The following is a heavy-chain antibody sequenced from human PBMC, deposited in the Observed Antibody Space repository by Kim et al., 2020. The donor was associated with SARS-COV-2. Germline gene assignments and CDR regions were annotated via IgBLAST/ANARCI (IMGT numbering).Heavy chain of an antibody. D-gene: IGHD4-4*01. J-gene: IGHJ6*02. Sequence: GGSLRLSCAASGFTFSSYGMHWVRQAPGKGLEWLVVIWYDGSNKYYVDSVKGRFTISIDNSKYTLYLQINSLRAEDTAVYYCERDYSVTILIKFYYYGMHFWSQVTTVTVSS. V-gene: IGHV3-33*01. CDR2: IWYDGSNK. CDR1: GFTFSSYG. CDR3: ERDYSVTILIKFYYYGMHF.